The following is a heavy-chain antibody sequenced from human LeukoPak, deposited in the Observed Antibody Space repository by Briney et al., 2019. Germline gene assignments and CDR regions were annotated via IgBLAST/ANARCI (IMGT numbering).Heavy chain of an antibody. CDR2: IYYSGST. Sequence: SGTLSLTCSVSGGAISSYFWSWIRQPPGKGLEWIGYIYYSGSTNYNPSLKSQVTISVDTSKKQLSLKLRSVTAADTAVYYCARGGVLRLPGGSEGYFDNWGQGTLVSVSS. CDR3: ARGGVLRLPGGSEGYFDN. CDR1: GGAISSYF. V-gene: IGHV4-59*01. D-gene: IGHD3-3*01. J-gene: IGHJ4*02.